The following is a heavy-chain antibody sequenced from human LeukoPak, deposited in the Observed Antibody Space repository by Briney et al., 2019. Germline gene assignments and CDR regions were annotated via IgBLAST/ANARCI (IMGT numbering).Heavy chain of an antibody. V-gene: IGHV3-48*02. J-gene: IGHJ3*02. CDR1: GFTFSSYS. CDR3: ARTYVWGSYPPPGAFDI. CDR2: ISSSSSTI. Sequence: GGSLRLSCAASGFTFSSYSMNWVRQAPGKGLGWVSYISSSSSTIYYADSVKGRFTISRDNAKNSLYLQMNSLRDEDTAVYYCARTYVWGSYPPPGAFDIWGQGTMVTVSS. D-gene: IGHD3-16*01.